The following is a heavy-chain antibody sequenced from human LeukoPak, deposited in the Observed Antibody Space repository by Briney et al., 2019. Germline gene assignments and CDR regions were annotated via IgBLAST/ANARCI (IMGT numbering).Heavy chain of an antibody. CDR2: ISGSGGST. V-gene: IGHV3-23*01. CDR3: AKVVWFGELSGYYFDY. J-gene: IGHJ4*02. Sequence: GGSLRLSCAASGFTFSSYAMSWVRQAPGKGLEWVSAISGSGGSTYYADSVKGRFTFSRDNSKNTLYLQMNSLRAEDSAVYYWAKVVWFGELSGYYFDYWGQGTLVTVSS. CDR1: GFTFSSYA. D-gene: IGHD3-10*01.